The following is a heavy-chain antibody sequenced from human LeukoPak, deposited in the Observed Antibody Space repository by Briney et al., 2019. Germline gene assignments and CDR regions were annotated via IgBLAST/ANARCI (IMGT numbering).Heavy chain of an antibody. Sequence: PGGSLRLSCAASGFTFSSYGMHWVRQAPGKGLEWVAFIRYDGSNKYYADSVKGRFTISRDNSKNTPYLQMNSLRAEDTAVYYCARAVRVAGTDYMDVWGKGTTVTISS. D-gene: IGHD6-19*01. CDR2: IRYDGSNK. CDR1: GFTFSSYG. V-gene: IGHV3-30*02. J-gene: IGHJ6*03. CDR3: ARAVRVAGTDYMDV.